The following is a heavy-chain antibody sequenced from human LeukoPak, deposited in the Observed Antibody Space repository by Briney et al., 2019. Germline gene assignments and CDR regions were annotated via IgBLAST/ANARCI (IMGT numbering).Heavy chain of an antibody. Sequence: GASVKVSCKASGYTFISYYMHWVRQAPGQGLEWMGIINPSGGSTTYAQKFQGRVTITADESTSTAYMELSSLRSEDTAVYYCASIAAYCGGDCPDYWGQGTLVTVSS. CDR2: INPSGGST. D-gene: IGHD2-21*02. J-gene: IGHJ4*02. CDR1: GYTFISYY. CDR3: ASIAAYCGGDCPDY. V-gene: IGHV1-46*01.